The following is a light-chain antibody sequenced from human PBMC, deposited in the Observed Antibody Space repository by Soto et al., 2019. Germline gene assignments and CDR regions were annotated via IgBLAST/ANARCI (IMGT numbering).Light chain of an antibody. J-gene: IGKJ5*01. CDR3: QQYNNWPPRIT. Sequence: EIVITQSPAPPSFSSGEKNTPSLRGRHSVSSNLAWYQQKPGQAPRLLIYGASTRATGIPARFSGSGSGTEFTLTISSLQSEDFAVYYCQQYNNWPPRITFGQGTRLEIK. V-gene: IGKV3-15*01. CDR2: GAS. CDR1: HSVSSN.